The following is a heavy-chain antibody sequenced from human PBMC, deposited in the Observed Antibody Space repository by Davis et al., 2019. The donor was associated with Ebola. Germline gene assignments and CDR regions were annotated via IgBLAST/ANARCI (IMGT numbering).Heavy chain of an antibody. CDR2: IYYSGST. CDR1: GGSISSYY. CDR3: ARHPGRRAAFDY. V-gene: IGHV4-59*01. Sequence: PSETLSLTCTVSGGSISSYYWSWIRQPPGKGLEWIGYIYYSGSTNYNPSLKSRVTISVDTSKNQFSLKLSSVTAADTAVYYCARHPGRRAAFDYWGQGTLVTVSS. J-gene: IGHJ4*02. D-gene: IGHD6-13*01.